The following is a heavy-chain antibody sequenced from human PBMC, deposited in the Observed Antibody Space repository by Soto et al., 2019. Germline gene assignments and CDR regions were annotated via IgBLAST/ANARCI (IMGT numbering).Heavy chain of an antibody. CDR3: AKGDSYGYVSYFDY. CDR2: ISYDGSNK. D-gene: IGHD5-18*01. J-gene: IGHJ4*02. V-gene: IGHV3-30*18. Sequence: GGSLRLSCAASGFTFSSYGMHWVRQAPGKGLEWVAVISYDGSNKYYADSVKGRFTISRDNSKNTLYLQMNSLRAEDTAVYYYAKGDSYGYVSYFDYWGQGTLVTVSS. CDR1: GFTFSSYG.